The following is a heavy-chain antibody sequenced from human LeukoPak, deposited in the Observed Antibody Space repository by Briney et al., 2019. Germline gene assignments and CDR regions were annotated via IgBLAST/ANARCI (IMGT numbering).Heavy chain of an antibody. D-gene: IGHD4-17*01. CDR3: AKDRTYYADFANDY. V-gene: IGHV3-23*01. CDR1: GFTFSSYA. CDR2: ISGSGDNT. Sequence: PGGSLRLSCAASGFTFSSYAMSWVRQAPGKRLEWVSTISGSGDNTYYADSVKGRFTISRDNSKNTLYLQMNSLRADDTAIYYCAKDRTYYADFANDYWGQGTLVTVSS. J-gene: IGHJ4*02.